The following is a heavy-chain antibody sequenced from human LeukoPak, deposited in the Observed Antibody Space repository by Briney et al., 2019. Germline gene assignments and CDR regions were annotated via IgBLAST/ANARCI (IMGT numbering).Heavy chain of an antibody. D-gene: IGHD1-26*01. CDR3: ARVSGSVITREYYYYMDV. J-gene: IGHJ6*03. CDR1: GYTFTGYY. Sequence: GASVKVSCKASGYTFTGYYLHWVRQAPGQGLEWMGWINPNSGGTNSTQKFQGRVTVTRDTSISTVYMEVSRLKADDTAVYYCARVSGSVITREYYYYMDVWGRGTTVTVS. V-gene: IGHV1-2*02. CDR2: INPNSGGT.